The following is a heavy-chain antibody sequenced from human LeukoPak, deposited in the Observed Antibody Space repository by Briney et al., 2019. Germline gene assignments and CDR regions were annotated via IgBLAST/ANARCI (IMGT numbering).Heavy chain of an antibody. D-gene: IGHD3-22*01. J-gene: IGHJ4*02. V-gene: IGHV3-48*04. CDR3: ASNRGSHSSGYSY. Sequence: GGSLRLSCAASGFAFGDFWMSWVRQAPGKGLEWVSYISSSSSTIYYADSVKGRFTISRDNAKNSLDLQMNSLRAEDTAVYYCASNRGSHSSGYSYWGQGTLVTVSS. CDR1: GFAFGDFW. CDR2: ISSSSSTI.